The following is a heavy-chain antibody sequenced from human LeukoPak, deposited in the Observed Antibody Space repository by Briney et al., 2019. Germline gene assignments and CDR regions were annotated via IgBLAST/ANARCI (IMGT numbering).Heavy chain of an antibody. CDR1: GGSISSSSYY. D-gene: IGHD2-15*01. CDR3: ASQYCSGGSCYDY. CDR2: IYYSGST. Sequence: SETLSLTCTVSGGSISSSSYYWGWIRQPPGKGLEWIGSIYYSGSTYYNPSLKSRVTISVDTSKNQFSLKLRSVTAADTAVYYCASQYCSGGSCYDYWGQGTLVTVSS. J-gene: IGHJ4*02. V-gene: IGHV4-39*01.